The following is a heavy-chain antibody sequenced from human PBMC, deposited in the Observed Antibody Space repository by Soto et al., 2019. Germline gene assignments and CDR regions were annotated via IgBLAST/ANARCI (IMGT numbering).Heavy chain of an antibody. D-gene: IGHD6-19*01. CDR1: GGTFSSYA. Sequence: QVQLVQSGAEVKKPGSSVKVSCKASGGTFSSYAISWVRQAPGQGLEWMGGIIPIFGTADYAQKFQGRVTITADESTSTAYMELSSLRSEDTAVYYCETHYSSGGSYYYYGVDVWGQGTTVTVSS. V-gene: IGHV1-69*12. J-gene: IGHJ6*02. CDR2: IIPIFGTA. CDR3: ETHYSSGGSYYYYGVDV.